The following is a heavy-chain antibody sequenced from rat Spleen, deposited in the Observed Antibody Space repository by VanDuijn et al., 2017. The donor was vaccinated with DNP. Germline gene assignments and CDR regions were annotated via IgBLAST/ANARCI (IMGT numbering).Heavy chain of an antibody. CDR1: GFTFSSFP. Sequence: EVQLVESGGGLVQPGRSMKLSCAASGFTFSSFPMAWVRQAPTKGLEWVATISASGGSTYYRDSVKGRFTISRDNAQTTLYLQMNSLRSEDTATYYCARGPNYGSGPDYFDYWGQGVMVTVSS. V-gene: IGHV5-46*01. D-gene: IGHD1-11*01. CDR3: ARGPNYGSGPDYFDY. CDR2: ISASGGST. J-gene: IGHJ2*01.